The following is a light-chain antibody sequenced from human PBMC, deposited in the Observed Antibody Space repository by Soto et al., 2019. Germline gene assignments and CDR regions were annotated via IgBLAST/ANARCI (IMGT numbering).Light chain of an antibody. V-gene: IGLV1-40*01. CDR3: QSYGSSLTTFV. CDR1: SSNIGAEYD. Sequence: QSVLTQPPSVSGAPGQRVAISCTGSSSNIGAEYDVHWYQQLPGTAPKRLIYGDNNRPSGVPDRFSGSKSGTSASLAITGLXPEDEADYYCQSYGSSLTTFVFGTGTKVTVL. CDR2: GDN. J-gene: IGLJ1*01.